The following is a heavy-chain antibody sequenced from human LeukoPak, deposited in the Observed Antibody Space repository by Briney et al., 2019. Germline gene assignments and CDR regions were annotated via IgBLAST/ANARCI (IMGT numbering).Heavy chain of an antibody. Sequence: SGGSLRLSCAASGFTFSAFAMTWVRQAPGKGLEWVSTITDDGYNTYSADSVKGRITFSRDNSKNTLSLQLRSLRAEDTAVYYCAKQLLNYSPNNYFDPWGQGTLVTVSS. V-gene: IGHV3-23*01. CDR3: AKQLLNYSPNNYFDP. CDR2: ITDDGYNT. J-gene: IGHJ5*02. D-gene: IGHD1-7*01. CDR1: GFTFSAFA.